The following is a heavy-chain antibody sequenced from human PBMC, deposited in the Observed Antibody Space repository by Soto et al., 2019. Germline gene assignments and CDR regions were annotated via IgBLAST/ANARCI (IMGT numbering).Heavy chain of an antibody. Sequence: PVESLSSSCPGSRYAFSSYWIACVVKMPGNGLACMGMMYPDDSDTRYSPSFQGQVAISVDKSITTSCLQWSSLKASDTAMYYCARGYCTATICHPWFDPWGQGTVATYSS. D-gene: IGHD2-8*02. CDR3: ARGYCTATICHPWFDP. CDR2: MYPDDSDT. CDR1: RYAFSSYW. V-gene: IGHV5-51*01. J-gene: IGHJ5*02.